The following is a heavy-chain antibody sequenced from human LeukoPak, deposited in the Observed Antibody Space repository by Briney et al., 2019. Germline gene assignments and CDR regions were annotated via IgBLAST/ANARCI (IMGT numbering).Heavy chain of an antibody. CDR3: ARASYDSSGYYPEGAFDI. CDR2: ISAYNGNT. Sequence: ASVKVSCKASGYTFTSYGISWVRQAPGQGLEWMGWISAYNGNTNYAQKLQGRVTMTTDISTSTAYMELRSLRSDDTAVYYCARASYDSSGYYPEGAFDIWGQGTMVTVSS. CDR1: GYTFTSYG. D-gene: IGHD3-22*01. V-gene: IGHV1-18*01. J-gene: IGHJ3*02.